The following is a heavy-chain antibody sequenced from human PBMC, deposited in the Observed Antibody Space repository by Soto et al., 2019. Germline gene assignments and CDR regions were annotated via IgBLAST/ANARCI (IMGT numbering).Heavy chain of an antibody. V-gene: IGHV3-21*01. CDR3: ARMPLSGGDRDYYYYYGMDV. CDR1: GFTFSSYS. J-gene: IGHJ6*02. CDR2: ISSSSSYI. Sequence: EVQLVESGGGLVKPGGSLRLSCAASGFTFSSYSMNWVRQAPGKGLEWVSSISSSSSYIYYADSVKGRFTISRDNDKNSLYLQMNSLRAEDTAVYYCARMPLSGGDRDYYYYYGMDVWGQGTTVTVSS. D-gene: IGHD2-21*02.